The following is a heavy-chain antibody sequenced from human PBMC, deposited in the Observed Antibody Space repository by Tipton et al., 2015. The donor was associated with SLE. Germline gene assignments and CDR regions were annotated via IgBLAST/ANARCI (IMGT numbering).Heavy chain of an antibody. J-gene: IGHJ4*02. CDR3: VIGSNGDLDY. CDR1: GFTFSSDW. V-gene: IGHV3-74*01. Sequence: SLRLSCAASGFTFSSDWIHWVRQAPGKGLVWVSLINNDGTRTSYADSVKGRFTISRDTVRNTLYLQMNSLRAEDTAVYYCVIGSNGDLDYWGQGTLVTVSS. D-gene: IGHD1-26*01. CDR2: INNDGTRT.